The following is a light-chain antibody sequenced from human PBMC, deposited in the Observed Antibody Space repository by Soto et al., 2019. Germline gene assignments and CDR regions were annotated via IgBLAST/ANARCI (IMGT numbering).Light chain of an antibody. CDR1: QTIYSY. Sequence: DIQMTQSPSSLSASVGARVTITCRASQTIYSYLSWYQQKPGKAPKLLTYAASTLQSGVPSRFSGSGSGTDFTLTISSLQPEDFATYYCQQSYRTPRTFGPGTNVDIK. V-gene: IGKV1-39*01. J-gene: IGKJ3*01. CDR3: QQSYRTPRT. CDR2: AAS.